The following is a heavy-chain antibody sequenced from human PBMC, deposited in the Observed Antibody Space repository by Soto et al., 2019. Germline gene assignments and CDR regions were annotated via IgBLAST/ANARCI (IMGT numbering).Heavy chain of an antibody. Sequence: QVHLVQSGAEVKKAGSSVKVSCKAPGGTFKNNGISWVRQAPGQGLEWMGGIIPVFGTTNYAQKFQGRLTITADDSTSTVYMELSRLRYDDTAVYYCARAGGHCSSTSCVDFWGQGTLITVSS. CDR1: GGTFKNNG. J-gene: IGHJ4*02. D-gene: IGHD2-2*01. CDR2: IIPVFGTT. CDR3: ARAGGHCSSTSCVDF. V-gene: IGHV1-69*01.